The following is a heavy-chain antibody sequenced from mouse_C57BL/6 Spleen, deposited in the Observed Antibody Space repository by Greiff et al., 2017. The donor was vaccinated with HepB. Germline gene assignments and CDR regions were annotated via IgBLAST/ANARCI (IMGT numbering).Heavy chain of an antibody. Sequence: VQLQQPGAELVKPGASVKLSCKASGYTFTSYWMQWVKQRPGQGLAWIGEIDPSDSYTNYNQKFRGKATLTVDTSSSTAYMQLSSLTSEDSAVYYCARKALYDGYYEFAYWGQGTLVTVSA. CDR3: ARKALYDGYYEFAY. V-gene: IGHV1-50*01. D-gene: IGHD2-3*01. CDR1: GYTFTSYW. J-gene: IGHJ3*01. CDR2: IDPSDSYT.